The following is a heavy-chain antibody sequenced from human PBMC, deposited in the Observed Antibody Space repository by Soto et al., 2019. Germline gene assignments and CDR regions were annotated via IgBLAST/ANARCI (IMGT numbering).Heavy chain of an antibody. CDR2: ISYDGSNK. D-gene: IGHD6-19*01. V-gene: IGHV3-30-3*01. Sequence: QVQLVESGGGVVQPGRSLRLSCAASGFTFSSYAMHWVRQAPVKGLEWVAVISYDGSNKYYADSVKGRFTISRDNSKNTLYLQMNSLRAEDTAVYYCARDKVAGSALLDYWGQGTLVTVSS. J-gene: IGHJ4*02. CDR1: GFTFSSYA. CDR3: ARDKVAGSALLDY.